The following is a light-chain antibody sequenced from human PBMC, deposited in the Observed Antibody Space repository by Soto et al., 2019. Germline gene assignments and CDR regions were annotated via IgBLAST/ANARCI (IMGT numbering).Light chain of an antibody. V-gene: IGLV2-11*01. CDR2: DVS. CDR3: CSYAASYTHV. Sequence: QSALTQPRSVSGSPGQSVTISCTGTSSDVGGYNYVSWYQQHPGKAPKLMIYDVSKRPSGVPDRSSGSKSGNTASLTISGLQAKDEAYYYCCSYAASYTHVLPTGTNVTVL. J-gene: IGLJ1*01. CDR1: SSDVGGYNY.